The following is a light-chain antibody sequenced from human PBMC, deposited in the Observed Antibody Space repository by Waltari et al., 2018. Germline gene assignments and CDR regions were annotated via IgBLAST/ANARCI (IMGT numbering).Light chain of an antibody. CDR2: GAS. Sequence: EIVLTQSPGTLSLSPGERATLSCRASQSVSSSYLAWYQQKPGQAPRLLIYGASSRATGIPDRFSDSGSGTDFTLTISRLEPEDFAVYYCQQYGSSPTWTFGQGTKVEIK. V-gene: IGKV3-20*01. CDR3: QQYGSSPTWT. J-gene: IGKJ1*01. CDR1: QSVSSSY.